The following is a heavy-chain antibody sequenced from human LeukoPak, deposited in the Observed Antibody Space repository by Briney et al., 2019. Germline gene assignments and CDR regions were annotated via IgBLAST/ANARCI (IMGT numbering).Heavy chain of an antibody. V-gene: IGHV4-39*01. Sequence: PSETLSLTCSVSGGLISSSGNFYWGWIRQVPGKGLEWIGSVYYTGYSYDNPSLKSRVTVSVDTSKNQFSLKLNSVTAADTAIYYCARQGAITARRTHYYAMGVWGPGTTVTVSS. CDR3: ARQGAITARRTHYYAMGV. J-gene: IGHJ6*02. CDR2: VYYTGYS. CDR1: GGLISSSGNFY. D-gene: IGHD1-20*01.